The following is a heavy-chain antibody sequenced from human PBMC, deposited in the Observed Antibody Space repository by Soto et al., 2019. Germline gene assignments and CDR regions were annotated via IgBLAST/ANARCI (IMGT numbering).Heavy chain of an antibody. D-gene: IGHD1-26*01. CDR2: ISYDGSYQ. J-gene: IGHJ4*02. CDR3: AKGGEVGGVLGDH. CDR1: GFAFNKFG. Sequence: QVQLVESGGGVVQPGTSLRLSCEASGFAFNKFGMHWVRQAPGKGLEWVAFISYDGSYQYYADSVQGRLTITRDNSMNTLNMQLNRLRREDTAVYYCAKGGEVGGVLGDHWRQGTLVTVSS. V-gene: IGHV3-30*18.